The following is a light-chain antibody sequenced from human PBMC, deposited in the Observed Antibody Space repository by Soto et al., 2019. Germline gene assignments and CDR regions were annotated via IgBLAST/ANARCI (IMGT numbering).Light chain of an antibody. V-gene: IGKV1-5*01. CDR3: QQYDTYSRT. Sequence: DIQMTQSPSTLSASVGDRVTVTCRASQSINTWLAWYQQKPGKAPKLLIYDASSLQSGVSSRFTGRGSGTEFTLTISSLQPDDFATYYCQQYDTYSRTFGQGTKVDIK. J-gene: IGKJ1*01. CDR1: QSINTW. CDR2: DAS.